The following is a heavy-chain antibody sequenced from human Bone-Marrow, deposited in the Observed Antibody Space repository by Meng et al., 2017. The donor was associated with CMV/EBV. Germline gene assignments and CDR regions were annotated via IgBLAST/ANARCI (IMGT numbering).Heavy chain of an antibody. Sequence: GGSLRLSCAASGFTFSSYWMSWVRQAPGKGLEWVANIKQDGSEKYYVDSVKGRFTISRDNAKNSLYLQMNSLRAEDTAVYYCAREGHTSFRFKYYYYYGMDVWGQGPTVTVSS. V-gene: IGHV3-7*01. CDR3: AREGHTSFRFKYYYYYGMDV. CDR2: IKQDGSEK. D-gene: IGHD2-2*01. CDR1: GFTFSSYW. J-gene: IGHJ6*02.